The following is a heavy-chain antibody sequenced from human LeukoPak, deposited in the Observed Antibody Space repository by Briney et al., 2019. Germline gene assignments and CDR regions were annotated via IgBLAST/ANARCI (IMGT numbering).Heavy chain of an antibody. CDR1: GFTFSSYA. V-gene: IGHV3-33*01. CDR2: IGSDGNKI. Sequence: PGGSLRLSCAASGFTFSSYAMHWVRQAPGKGLEWVALIGSDGNKIYYADSVKGRFSISRDNSNNTLYLQMNSLGVEDTAVYYCARGRYSSSWKDYWGQGTLVTVSS. D-gene: IGHD6-13*01. J-gene: IGHJ4*02. CDR3: ARGRYSSSWKDY.